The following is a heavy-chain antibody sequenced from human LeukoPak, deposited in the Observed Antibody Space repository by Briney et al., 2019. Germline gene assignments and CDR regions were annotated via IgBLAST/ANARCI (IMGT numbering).Heavy chain of an antibody. J-gene: IGHJ6*03. CDR2: ISGGGDTS. Sequence: PGGSLRLSCAASGFTFNNYAMSWVRQAPGKGLEWVSSISGGGDTSYYADSVRGQFTISRDTSKNMLFLQMDSLRAEDTAIYYCAKNAGDGGYYYYMDVWGKGTTVTVSS. CDR1: GFTFNNYA. D-gene: IGHD3-16*01. CDR3: AKNAGDGGYYYYMDV. V-gene: IGHV3-23*01.